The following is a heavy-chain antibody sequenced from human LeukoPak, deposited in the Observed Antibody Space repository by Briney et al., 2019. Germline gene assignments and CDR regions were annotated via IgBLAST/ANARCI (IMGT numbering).Heavy chain of an antibody. J-gene: IGHJ4*02. D-gene: IGHD3-10*01. CDR3: ARADRGHFASAL. CDR2: IHHSGSP. V-gene: IGHV4-34*01. CDR1: GGSFSGYF. Sequence: SETLSLTCAVYGGSFSGYFWTWIRQTPGKGLEWIGEIHHSGSPRYNASLKSRVTITVDTSRNQFSLKLRSVTAADTAVYLCARADRGHFASALWGQGTLVTVSS.